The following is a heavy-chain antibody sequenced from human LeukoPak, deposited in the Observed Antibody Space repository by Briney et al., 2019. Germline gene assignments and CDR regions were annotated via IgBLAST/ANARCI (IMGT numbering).Heavy chain of an antibody. CDR2: IFYSGTT. V-gene: IGHV4-59*01. CDR1: GGSISSYY. Sequence: SETLSLTCTVSGGSISSYYWSWIRQPPGKGLEWIGFIFYSGTTNYNPSLKSRVTISVGTSKNQFSLKLSSVTAADTAVYYCAITYGDSSRGAFDIWGQGTMVTVSS. CDR3: AITYGDSSRGAFDI. J-gene: IGHJ3*02. D-gene: IGHD4-17*01.